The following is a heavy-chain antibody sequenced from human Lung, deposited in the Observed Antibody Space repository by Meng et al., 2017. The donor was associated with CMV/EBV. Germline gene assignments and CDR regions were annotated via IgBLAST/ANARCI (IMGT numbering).Heavy chain of an antibody. V-gene: IGHV4-39*07. J-gene: IGHJ4*02. Sequence: GSLRLXCTVSGGSISSSDYYWAWLRQTPGKGLEDFGSIHYDGTTYYNPSLKSRVTMSLDASKNQFSLRLSSVTAADTAVYYCARDYKYDTSPFDYWGRGXLVT. CDR2: IHYDGTT. D-gene: IGHD3-22*01. CDR3: ARDYKYDTSPFDY. CDR1: GGSISSSDYY.